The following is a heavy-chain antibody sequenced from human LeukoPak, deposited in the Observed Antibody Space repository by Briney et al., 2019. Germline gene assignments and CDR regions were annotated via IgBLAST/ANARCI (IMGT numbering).Heavy chain of an antibody. CDR3: ARANIPHSSSWYNWFDP. D-gene: IGHD6-13*01. CDR1: GDIVSSNSAA. J-gene: IGHJ5*02. Sequence: SQTLSLTCAISGDIVSSNSAAWNWIRQSPSRGLEWLGRTYYRSKWYNDYAVSVKSRITINPDTSKNQFSLQLNSVTPEDTAVYYCARANIPHSSSWYNWFDPWGQGTLVTVSS. V-gene: IGHV6-1*01. CDR2: TYYRSKWYN.